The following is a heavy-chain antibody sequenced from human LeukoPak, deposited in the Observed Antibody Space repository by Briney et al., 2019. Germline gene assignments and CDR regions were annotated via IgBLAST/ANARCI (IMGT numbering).Heavy chain of an antibody. J-gene: IGHJ6*02. D-gene: IGHD4/OR15-4a*01. CDR2: IYYSGST. V-gene: IGHV4-39*01. Sequence: PSETLSLTCTVSGGSISSSNYYWGWIRQPPGKGLEWIGSIYYSGSTYYNPSLKSRVTISVDTSKNQFPLKLSSVTAADTAVYYCARRPNIMDVWGQGTTVTVSS. CDR1: GGSISSSNYY. CDR3: ARRPNIMDV.